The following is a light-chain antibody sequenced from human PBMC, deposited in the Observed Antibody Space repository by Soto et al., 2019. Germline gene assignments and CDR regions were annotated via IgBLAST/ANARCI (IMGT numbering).Light chain of an antibody. Sequence: QSALTQPPSASGSPGQSVTISCTGTSSDVGDYNFVSWYQQHPGKAPKLMIYEVSKRPSGVPDRFSGSKSGNTASLTVSGLQAEDEADYYCSSYAGSNNYVFGTGTTLTVL. J-gene: IGLJ1*01. CDR1: SSDVGDYNF. CDR2: EVS. CDR3: SSYAGSNNYV. V-gene: IGLV2-8*01.